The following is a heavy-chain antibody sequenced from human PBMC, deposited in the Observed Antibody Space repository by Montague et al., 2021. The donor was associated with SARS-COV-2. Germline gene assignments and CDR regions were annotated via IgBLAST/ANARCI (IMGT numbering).Heavy chain of an antibody. D-gene: IGHD3-3*01. CDR3: ARAGRVRFLEYGMDV. Sequence: SETLSLTCSVSGDSISRSHYFWAWIRQPPGMGLEWIGSIYFTGKTYYHPSLKGRVTISIDTSKNHFSLRLSSVTAADTAVYYCARAGRVRFLEYGMDVWGQGTTVTVSS. J-gene: IGHJ6*02. CDR1: GDSISRSHYF. V-gene: IGHV4-39*07. CDR2: IYFTGKT.